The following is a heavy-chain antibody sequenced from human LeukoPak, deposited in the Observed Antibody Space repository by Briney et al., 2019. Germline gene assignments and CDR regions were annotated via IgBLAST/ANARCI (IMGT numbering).Heavy chain of an antibody. Sequence: PGGSLRLSCAASGFTFSSYAMSWVRQAPGKGLEWVSTIGGGGGSTYYADSVKGRFTISRDNSKNTLYLQMNSLRAEDTAVYYCAKDRGIAVAGGAYYSDYWGQGTLVTASS. CDR2: IGGGGGST. D-gene: IGHD6-19*01. V-gene: IGHV3-23*01. CDR3: AKDRGIAVAGGAYYSDY. CDR1: GFTFSSYA. J-gene: IGHJ4*02.